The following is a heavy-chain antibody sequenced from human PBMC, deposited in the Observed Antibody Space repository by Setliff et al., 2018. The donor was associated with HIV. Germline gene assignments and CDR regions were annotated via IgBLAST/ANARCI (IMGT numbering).Heavy chain of an antibody. D-gene: IGHD6-19*01. V-gene: IGHV4-4*09. CDR1: GGSISSYY. CDR2: RSTTGST. J-gene: IGHJ4*02. CDR3: EVAGQ. Sequence: SETLSLTCTVSGGSISSYYWSWIRQPPGKGLEWIGFRSTTGSTNYNPSLRSRVTISVDTSKNQFSLKLRSVTAADTAVYYCEVAGQWGQGTLVTVSS.